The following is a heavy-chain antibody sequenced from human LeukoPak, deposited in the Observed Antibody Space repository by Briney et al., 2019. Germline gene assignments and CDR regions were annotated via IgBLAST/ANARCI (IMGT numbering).Heavy chain of an antibody. CDR2: IYPGDSDT. D-gene: IGHD2-2*03. CDR3: ARYSPGYCSSTSCNWFDP. V-gene: IGHV5-51*01. J-gene: IGHJ5*02. CDR1: GYSFTSYW. Sequence: GESLKISCKGSGYSFTSYWIGWVRQMPGKGLEWMGIIYPGDSDTRYSPSFQGQVTISADKSISTAYLQWSSLKASDTAMYYCARYSPGYCSSTSCNWFDPWGQGTLVTVSS.